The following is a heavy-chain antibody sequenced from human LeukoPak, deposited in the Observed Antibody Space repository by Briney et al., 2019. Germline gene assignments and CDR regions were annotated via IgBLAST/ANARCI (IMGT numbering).Heavy chain of an antibody. V-gene: IGHV3-23*01. D-gene: IGHD3-22*01. CDR3: ARDRPNYYGSDGHYYRRDGDY. Sequence: PGGSLRLSCAASGFTFSIYAMSWLRQAPGKGLQWVSSITSRGESTWYVDSVKGRFTITRDNSENTLYLQMHSLRAEDTSVYKCARDRPNYYGSDGHYYRRDGDYWGRGTLVSVAS. CDR2: ITSRGEST. CDR1: GFTFSIYA. J-gene: IGHJ4*02.